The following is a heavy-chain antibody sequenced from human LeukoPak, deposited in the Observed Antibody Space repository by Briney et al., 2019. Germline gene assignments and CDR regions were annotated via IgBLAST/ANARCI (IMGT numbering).Heavy chain of an antibody. CDR2: IYHSGTA. Sequence: PSETLSLTCSVSDDSISSGGYYWSWIRQPPGKGLEWIGYIYHSGTAYYSPSLKSRVTMSVDRSKNQFSLKMSSVTAADTAVYFCARNGHYSADYWGRGILVTVSP. CDR3: ARNGHYSADY. D-gene: IGHD4-17*01. V-gene: IGHV4-30-2*01. J-gene: IGHJ4*02. CDR1: DDSISSGGYY.